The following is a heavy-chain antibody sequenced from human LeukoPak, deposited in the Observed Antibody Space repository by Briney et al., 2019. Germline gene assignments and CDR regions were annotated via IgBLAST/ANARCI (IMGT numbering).Heavy chain of an antibody. V-gene: IGHV4-39*01. CDR2: IYYSGST. Sequence: SETLSLTCTVSGGSISSSSYYWGWIRQPPGKGLEWIGSIYYSGSTYYNPSLKSRVTISVDTSKNQFSLKLSSVTAADTAVYYCARRRRFGELSFNQYFQHWGQGTLVTVSS. CDR3: ARRRRFGELSFNQYFQH. CDR1: GGSISSSSYY. D-gene: IGHD3-10*01. J-gene: IGHJ1*01.